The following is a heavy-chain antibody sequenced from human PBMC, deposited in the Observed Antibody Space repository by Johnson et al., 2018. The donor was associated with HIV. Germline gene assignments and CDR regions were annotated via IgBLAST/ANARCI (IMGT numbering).Heavy chain of an antibody. CDR3: ARALVVVVAASKGNAFDF. CDR2: ISYDGSNK. Sequence: QVQLVESGGGVVQPGRSLRLSCAASGFTFSSYVMHWVRQAPGKGLEWVAVISYDGSNKYYADSVKGRFTISRDNSKNTLYLQMNSLRAEDTALYYCARALVVVVAASKGNAFDFSGQGTMVTVSS. CDR1: GFTFSSYV. D-gene: IGHD2-15*01. J-gene: IGHJ3*01. V-gene: IGHV3-30-3*01.